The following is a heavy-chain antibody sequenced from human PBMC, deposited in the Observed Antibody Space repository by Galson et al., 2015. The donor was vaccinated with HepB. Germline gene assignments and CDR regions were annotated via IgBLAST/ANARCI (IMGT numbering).Heavy chain of an antibody. D-gene: IGHD6-13*01. V-gene: IGHV3-30-3*01. Sequence: SLRLSCAASGFTFSSYAMHWVRQAPGKGLEWVAVISYDGSNKYYADSVKGRFTISRDNSKNTLYLQMNSLRAEDTAVYYCARVWTSKQQLNRLSFGYWGQGTLVTVSS. CDR2: ISYDGSNK. CDR1: GFTFSSYA. CDR3: ARVWTSKQQLNRLSFGY. J-gene: IGHJ4*02.